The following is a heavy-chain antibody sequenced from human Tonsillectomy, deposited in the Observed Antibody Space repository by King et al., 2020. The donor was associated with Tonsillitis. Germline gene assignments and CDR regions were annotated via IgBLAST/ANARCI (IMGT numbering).Heavy chain of an antibody. Sequence: VQLVESGGGVVQPGRSLRLSCAASDFTFSSYGMHWVRQAPGKGLEWVAVISYDGNNEDYADSVKGRFTISRDNSKNTLFLQMNSLRAEDTAVYYCAKPQAGTDAFDIWGQGTMVTVSS. V-gene: IGHV3-30*18. CDR3: AKPQAGTDAFDI. J-gene: IGHJ3*02. CDR2: ISYDGNNE. D-gene: IGHD6-13*01. CDR1: DFTFSSYG.